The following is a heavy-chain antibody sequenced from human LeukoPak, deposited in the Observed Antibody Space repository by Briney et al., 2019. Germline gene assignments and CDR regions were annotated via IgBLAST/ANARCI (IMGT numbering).Heavy chain of an antibody. CDR1: GGSFCNSNYY. Sequence: SETLSLTCTVSGGSFCNSNYYWAWSRRPPGKGLEWIGSFYYDGKTKSTPSLKGPAAISADTSKNQLSLRLTSVSVADTGFSACARRAHVGMPIWGRGTLDTVS. D-gene: IGHD2-2*01. J-gene: IGHJ3*02. CDR2: FYYDGKT. CDR3: ARRAHVGMPI. V-gene: IGHV4-39*01.